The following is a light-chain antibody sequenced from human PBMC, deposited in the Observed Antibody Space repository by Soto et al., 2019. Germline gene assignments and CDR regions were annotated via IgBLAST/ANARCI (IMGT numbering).Light chain of an antibody. CDR2: DVS. Sequence: QSALTQPRSVSGSPGQSVTISCTGTSSDVGGYNYVSWYQQHPGKAPKLMIYDVSKRPSGVPDRFSGSKSGNTASLTISGLQAEDAAAYCCSSYAGRDTLYVFGGGTKLTVL. V-gene: IGLV2-11*01. CDR3: SSYAGRDTLYV. CDR1: SSDVGGYNY. J-gene: IGLJ1*01.